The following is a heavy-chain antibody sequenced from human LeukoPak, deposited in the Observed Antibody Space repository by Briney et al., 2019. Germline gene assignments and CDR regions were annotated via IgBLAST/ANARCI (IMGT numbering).Heavy chain of an antibody. CDR1: GGTFSSYA. Sequence: SVKVSCKASGGTFSSYAISWVRQAPGQGLEWMGGIIPIFGTANYAQKFQGRVTITADESTSTAYMELSSLRSEDTAVYYCARVGPMNDFWSGYLCQGGFDPWGQGTLVTVSS. CDR2: IIPIFGTA. V-gene: IGHV1-69*13. D-gene: IGHD3-3*01. J-gene: IGHJ5*02. CDR3: ARVGPMNDFWSGYLCQGGFDP.